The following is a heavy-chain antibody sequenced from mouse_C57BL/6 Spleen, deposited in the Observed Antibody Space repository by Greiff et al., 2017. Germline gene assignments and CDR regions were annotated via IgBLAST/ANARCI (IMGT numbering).Heavy chain of an antibody. V-gene: IGHV5-4*01. Sequence: EVQLQESGGGLVKPGGSLKLSCAASGFTFSSYAMSWVRQTPEKRLEWVATISDGGSYTYYPDNVKGRFTISRDNAKNNLYLQMSHLKSEDTAMYYCARAPDGYFSYWYFDVWGTGTTVTVSS. CDR1: GFTFSSYA. J-gene: IGHJ1*03. CDR3: ARAPDGYFSYWYFDV. D-gene: IGHD2-3*01. CDR2: ISDGGSYT.